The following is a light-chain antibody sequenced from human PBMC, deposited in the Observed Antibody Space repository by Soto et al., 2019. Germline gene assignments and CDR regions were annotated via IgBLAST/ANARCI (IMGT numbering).Light chain of an antibody. Sequence: MTQSPSTLSGSVGDSVPITCRASQGIGSALAWYQQKPGQAPRLLIYAASNRATGVPARFSGSWSGTEFTLTISRLQSEDFAVYYCQQYSNWITFGQGTRLEIK. V-gene: IGKV3-15*01. J-gene: IGKJ5*01. CDR2: AAS. CDR3: QQYSNWIT. CDR1: QGIGSA.